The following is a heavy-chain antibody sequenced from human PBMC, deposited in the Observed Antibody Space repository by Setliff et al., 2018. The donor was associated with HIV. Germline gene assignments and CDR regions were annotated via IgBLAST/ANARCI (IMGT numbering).Heavy chain of an antibody. CDR3: ARDRGRGSGSPTRKYYYYGMDV. D-gene: IGHD3-10*01. CDR1: GGSISSSTYY. V-gene: IGHV4-39*07. Sequence: PSETLSLTCTVSGGSISSSTYYWGWVRQPPGKGLEWIGSIYHSGSTYYNPSLESRVTISVDTSKNKFSLKLRSATTSDTAVYYCARDRGRGSGSPTRKYYYYGMDVWGQGTTVTVSS. CDR2: IYHSGST. J-gene: IGHJ6*02.